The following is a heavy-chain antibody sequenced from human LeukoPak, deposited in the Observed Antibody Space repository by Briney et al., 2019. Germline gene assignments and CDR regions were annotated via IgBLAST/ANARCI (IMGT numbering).Heavy chain of an antibody. CDR3: ARDKKYYYDSSGYYLGKDAFDI. D-gene: IGHD3-22*01. CDR1: RFTFSSYS. Sequence: GGALRLSCAASRFTFSSYSMNWVRQAPGKGLEWVSSISSSSSYIYYADSVKGRFTISRDNAKNSLYLQMNSLRAEDTAVYYCARDKKYYYDSSGYYLGKDAFDIWGQGTMVTVSS. CDR2: ISSSSSYI. V-gene: IGHV3-21*01. J-gene: IGHJ3*02.